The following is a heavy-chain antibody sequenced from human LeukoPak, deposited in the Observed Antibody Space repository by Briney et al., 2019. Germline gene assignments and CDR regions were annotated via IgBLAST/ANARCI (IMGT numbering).Heavy chain of an antibody. CDR3: ARDIYSGSLDY. V-gene: IGHV4-34*01. Sequence: SETLSLTCAVYGGSFSGYYWSWIRQPPGKRLEWIGEINHSGSTNYNPSLKSRVTISVDTSKNQFSLKLSSVTAADTAVYYCARDIYSGSLDYWGQGTLVTVSS. CDR2: INHSGST. J-gene: IGHJ4*02. CDR1: GGSFSGYY. D-gene: IGHD1-26*01.